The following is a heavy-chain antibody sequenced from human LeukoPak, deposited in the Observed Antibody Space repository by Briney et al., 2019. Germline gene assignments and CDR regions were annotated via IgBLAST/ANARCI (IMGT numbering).Heavy chain of an antibody. D-gene: IGHD1-26*01. CDR1: GFTFTSYS. V-gene: IGHV3-23*01. CDR3: AKGGKWDVTPFDY. J-gene: IGHJ4*02. CDR2: ISGGGGST. Sequence: QPGGSLRLSCAASGFTFTSYSMNWVRQAPGKGLEWVSTISGGGGSTYYADSVKGRFTISRDNSKNTLYLQVNSLRAEDTAVYYWAKGGKWDVTPFDYWGQGTLVTVSS.